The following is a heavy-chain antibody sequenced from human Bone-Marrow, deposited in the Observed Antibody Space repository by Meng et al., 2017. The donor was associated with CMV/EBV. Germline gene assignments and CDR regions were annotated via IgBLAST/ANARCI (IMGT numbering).Heavy chain of an antibody. D-gene: IGHD3-3*01. J-gene: IGHJ6*02. CDR2: ISSSGANT. CDR1: GFTFSNYA. V-gene: IGHV3-23*01. CDR3: ARNMYDFWSGYPLFGYYYGMDV. Sequence: AGSLRLSCAASGFTFSNYAMNWVRQAPGKGLEWVSGISSSGANTYYADSVKGRFTISRDKAKNTLYLQMNSLRAEDTAVYYCARNMYDFWSGYPLFGYYYGMDVWGQGTTVTVSS.